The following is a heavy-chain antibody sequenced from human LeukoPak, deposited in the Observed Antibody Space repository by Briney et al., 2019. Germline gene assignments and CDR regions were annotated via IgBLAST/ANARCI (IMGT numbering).Heavy chain of an antibody. CDR3: ARGGLAHAFDL. CDR2: IDNRGSDM. V-gene: IGHV3-74*01. Sequence: YXXHXXRQAPGKGLEWVSRIDNRGSDMIYADSVRGRFTTSRDNAKNTLYLQLNSLRADDTAVYFCARGGLAHAFDLWGQG. CDR1: YX. J-gene: IGHJ3*01.